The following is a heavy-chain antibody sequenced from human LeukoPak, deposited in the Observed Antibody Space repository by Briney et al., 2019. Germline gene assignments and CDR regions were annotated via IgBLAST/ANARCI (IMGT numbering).Heavy chain of an antibody. CDR1: GFTFSSYA. J-gene: IGHJ3*01. Sequence: GGSLRLSCAASGFTFSSYAMSWVRQAPGKGLEWVSAISGSGGVTYYRDSVKGRFTVSRDNSKNTLYLQMNSLRAEDTALYYCAKNGSGTSRAFDVWGQGTMVTVSS. V-gene: IGHV3-23*01. CDR3: AKNGSGTSRAFDV. CDR2: ISGSGGVT. D-gene: IGHD3-10*01.